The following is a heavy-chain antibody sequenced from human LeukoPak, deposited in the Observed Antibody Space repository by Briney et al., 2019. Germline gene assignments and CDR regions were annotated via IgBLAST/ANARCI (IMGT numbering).Heavy chain of an antibody. CDR1: GFTFSNAR. D-gene: IGHD2/OR15-2a*01. V-gene: IGHV3-15*01. Sequence: GGSLRLSCAASGFTFSNARMSWVRQAPGKGREWVGRIKSKTDGETTDYAAPVKGRFTISRDDSKNTLYLQVNSLKTDDTAVYYCTTRNRVTGSLDYWGQGTLVTVSS. CDR2: IKSKTDGETT. CDR3: TTRNRVTGSLDY. J-gene: IGHJ4*02.